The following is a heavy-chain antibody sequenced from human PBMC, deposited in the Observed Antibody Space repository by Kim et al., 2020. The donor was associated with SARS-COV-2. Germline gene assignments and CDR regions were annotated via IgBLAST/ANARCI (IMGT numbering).Heavy chain of an antibody. J-gene: IGHJ6*02. Sequence: YAQKLQGRVTMTTDTSTSTAYMELRSLRSDDTAVYYCARETIRRQRGMDVWGQGTTVTVSS. D-gene: IGHD3-9*01. V-gene: IGHV1-18*01. CDR3: ARETIRRQRGMDV.